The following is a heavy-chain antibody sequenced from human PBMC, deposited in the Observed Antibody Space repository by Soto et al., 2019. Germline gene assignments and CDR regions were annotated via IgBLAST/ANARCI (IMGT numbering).Heavy chain of an antibody. CDR2: IYHSGST. D-gene: IGHD2-8*01. CDR1: GGSISSGGYS. V-gene: IGHV4-30-2*01. J-gene: IGHJ4*02. CDR3: ARDLRYCTNGVCHYYFDY. Sequence: SETLSLTCTVSGGSISSGGYSWSWIRQPPGKGLEWIGYIYHSGSTYYNPSLKSRVTISVDRSKNQFSLKLSSVTAADTAVYYCARDLRYCTNGVCHYYFDYWGQGTLVTVSS.